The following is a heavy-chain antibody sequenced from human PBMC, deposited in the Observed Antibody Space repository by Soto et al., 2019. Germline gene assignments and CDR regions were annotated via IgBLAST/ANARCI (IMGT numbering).Heavy chain of an antibody. D-gene: IGHD3-10*01. Sequence: QVQLQESGPGLVKPSGTLSLTCAVSGGSISSSNWWSWVRQPPGKGLEWIGEIYHSGSTNYKPSLKSRVIISVDKSKNQFSLKLSSVTAADTAVYYCARVKGYGAGSYLWFDPWGQGTLVTVSS. V-gene: IGHV4-4*02. CDR2: IYHSGST. CDR1: GGSISSSNW. CDR3: ARVKGYGAGSYLWFDP. J-gene: IGHJ5*02.